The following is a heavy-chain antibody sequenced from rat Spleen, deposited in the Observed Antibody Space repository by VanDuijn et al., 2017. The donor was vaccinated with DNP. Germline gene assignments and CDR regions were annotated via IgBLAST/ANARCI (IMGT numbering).Heavy chain of an antibody. D-gene: IGHD1-11*01. CDR1: GFTFSFYG. CDR2: ISASGSST. CDR3: ARDRGGYPDY. V-gene: IGHV5-7*01. Sequence: EVQLVESGGGLVQPGRSLKLSCAASGFTFSFYGMAWVRQAPKKGLEWVASISASGSSTSYRDSVKGRFTISRDNAKTTLYLQMNSLRSEDTATYYCARDRGGYPDYWGQGVMVTVSS. J-gene: IGHJ2*01.